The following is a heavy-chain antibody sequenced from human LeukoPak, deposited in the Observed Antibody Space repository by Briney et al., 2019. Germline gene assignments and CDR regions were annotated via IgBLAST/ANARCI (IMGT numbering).Heavy chain of an antibody. D-gene: IGHD4-11*01. CDR1: GFTFSSYW. Sequence: AGGSLRLSCAASGFTFSSYWMSWVRQAPGKGLEWVSAISGSGGSTYYADSVKGRFTISRDNSKNTLYLQMNSLRAEDTAVYYCAKDAAANVDYPYYFDYWGQGALVTVSS. CDR2: ISGSGGST. CDR3: AKDAAANVDYPYYFDY. J-gene: IGHJ4*02. V-gene: IGHV3-23*01.